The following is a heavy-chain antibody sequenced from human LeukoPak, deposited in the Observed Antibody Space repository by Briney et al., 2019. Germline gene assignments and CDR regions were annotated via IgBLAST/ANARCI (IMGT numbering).Heavy chain of an antibody. CDR2: INHSGST. V-gene: IGHV4-34*01. CDR1: GGSFSGYY. J-gene: IGHJ3*02. Sequence: SETLSLTCAVYGGSFSGYYWSWIRQPPGKGLEWIGEINHSGSTNYNPSLKSRVTISVDTSKNQFSLKLSSVTAADTAVYYCARDPSPPGAFDIWGQGTMVTVSS. CDR3: ARDPSPPGAFDI.